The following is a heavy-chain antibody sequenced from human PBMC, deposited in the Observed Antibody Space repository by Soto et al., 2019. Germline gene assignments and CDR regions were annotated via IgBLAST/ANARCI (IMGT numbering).Heavy chain of an antibody. V-gene: IGHV1-69*06. J-gene: IGHJ6*02. CDR3: ARGAVGYCSSTSCLHYYYYGMDV. Sequence: QVQLVQSGAEVKKPGSSVKVSCKASGGTFSSYAISWVRQAPGQGLEWMGGIIPIFGTANYAQKFQGRVTITADKSTSIAYMELSSLRSEDTAVYYCARGAVGYCSSTSCLHYYYYGMDVWGQGTTVTVSS. CDR2: IIPIFGTA. CDR1: GGTFSSYA. D-gene: IGHD2-2*01.